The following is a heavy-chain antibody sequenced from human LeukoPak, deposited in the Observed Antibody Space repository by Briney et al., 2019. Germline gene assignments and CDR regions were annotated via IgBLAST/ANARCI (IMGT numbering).Heavy chain of an antibody. CDR2: ISYDGSNK. J-gene: IGHJ4*02. CDR3: AKGDYDYVWGSYPIDY. V-gene: IGHV3-30*18. CDR1: GFTFSSYG. Sequence: PGGSLRLSCAASGFTFSSYGMHWVRQAPGKGLEWVAVISYDGSNKYYADSVKGRFTISRDNSKNTLYLQVNSLRAEDTAVYYCAKGDYDYVWGSYPIDYWGQGTLVTVPS. D-gene: IGHD3-16*01.